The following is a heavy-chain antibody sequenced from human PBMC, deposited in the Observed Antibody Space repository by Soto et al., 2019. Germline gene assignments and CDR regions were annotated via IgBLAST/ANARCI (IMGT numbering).Heavy chain of an antibody. V-gene: IGHV4-39*01. J-gene: IGHJ5*02. CDR2: IYYSGST. CDR3: ARLFLTDYDILTGYYNGWFDP. D-gene: IGHD3-9*01. Sequence: PSETMSLTCTVSGVYISSSSYYWGWIRQPPGKGLEWIGSIYYSGSTYYNPSLKSRVTISVDTSKNQFSLKLSSVTAADTAVYYCARLFLTDYDILTGYYNGWFDPWGQGTLVTVSS. CDR1: GVYISSSSYY.